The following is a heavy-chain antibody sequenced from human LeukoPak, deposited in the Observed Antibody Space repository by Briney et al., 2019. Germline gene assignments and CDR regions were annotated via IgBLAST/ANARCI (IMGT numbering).Heavy chain of an antibody. CDR1: GYRFTSYC. Sequence: GESLKISCKGSGYRFTSYCIGWVRPMPGKGLEWMGIIYPGDPDTRYSPSFQGQVTISADKSISTAYLQWSSLKASDTAMYYCARHFFGSWSVSGGYNQGYAFDIWGQGTMVTVSS. J-gene: IGHJ3*02. D-gene: IGHD5-24*01. CDR2: IYPGDPDT. V-gene: IGHV5-51*01. CDR3: ARHFFGSWSVSGGYNQGYAFDI.